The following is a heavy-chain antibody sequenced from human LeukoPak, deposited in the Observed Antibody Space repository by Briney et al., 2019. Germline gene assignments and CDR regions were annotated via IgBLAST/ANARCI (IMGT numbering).Heavy chain of an antibody. CDR3: ARQDYYHSGSYFRYFDY. Sequence: GALRLSCAASGFTFSSYAMHWVRQAPGKGLEWVAVISYDGSNKYYADSVKGRFTISRDNSKNTLYLQMNSLRAEDTAVYYCARQDYYHSGSYFRYFDYWGQGTLVTVSS. CDR1: GFTFSSYA. V-gene: IGHV3-30*04. J-gene: IGHJ4*02. D-gene: IGHD3-10*01. CDR2: ISYDGSNK.